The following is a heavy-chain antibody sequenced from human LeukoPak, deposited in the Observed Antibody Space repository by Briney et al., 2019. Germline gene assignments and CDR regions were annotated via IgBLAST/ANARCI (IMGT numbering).Heavy chain of an antibody. V-gene: IGHV1-18*01. D-gene: IGHD4-23*01. CDR1: GYGFTNYG. J-gene: IGHJ4*02. CDR3: AREGYYGVKKFFDY. Sequence: ASVKVSCKASGYGFTNYGISWVRKAPGEGLEWMGWISAYNGNTNYAQKVQGRVTMTTDTPTSTAYLELRSLRSDDTAVYYCAREGYYGVKKFFDYWGQGTLVTVSS. CDR2: ISAYNGNT.